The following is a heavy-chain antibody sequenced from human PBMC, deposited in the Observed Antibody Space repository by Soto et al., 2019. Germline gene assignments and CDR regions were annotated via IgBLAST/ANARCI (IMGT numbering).Heavy chain of an antibody. V-gene: IGHV1-3*01. CDR1: GYTFTDYA. Sequence: ASVMFSCKASGYTFTDYAIHWVRQAPGQGLEWMGWINVGNGNTGYSRKFQGRVTNARDMSASTAYIEVTSLTSEDTAIYYCAREGAHYTPLDHWGQGTLVTVSS. CDR2: INVGNGNT. CDR3: AREGAHYTPLDH. J-gene: IGHJ4*02. D-gene: IGHD2-15*01.